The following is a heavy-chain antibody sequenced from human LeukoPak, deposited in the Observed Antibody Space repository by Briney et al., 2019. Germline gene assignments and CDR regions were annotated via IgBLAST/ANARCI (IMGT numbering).Heavy chain of an antibody. J-gene: IGHJ4*02. D-gene: IGHD1-26*01. Sequence: SETLSLTCTVSGGSFNSGTFYWGWIRQPPGLGWVWIGSKYFGGSSYYNPSLKSRVTTSVDTSKNQFSLMLTSVTAADTAVYFCDRRSDSGSDDGEDYFDYWGQGTLVTVSS. CDR1: GGSFNSGTFY. CDR3: DRRSDSGSDDGEDYFDY. CDR2: KYFGGSS. V-gene: IGHV4-39*01.